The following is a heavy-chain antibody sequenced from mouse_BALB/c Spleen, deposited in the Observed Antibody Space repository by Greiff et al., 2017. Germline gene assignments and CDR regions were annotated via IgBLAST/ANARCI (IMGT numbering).Heavy chain of an antibody. V-gene: IGHV2-9*02. D-gene: IGHD1-2*01. CDR3: ARGFITTATGAMDY. J-gene: IGHJ4*01. CDR2: IWAGGST. CDR1: GFSLTRYG. Sequence: VQLQQSGPGLVAPSQSLSITCTVSGFSLTRYGVHWVRQPPGKGLEWLGVIWAGGSTNYNSALMSRLSISKDNSKSQVFLKTNSLQTDDTAMYYCARGFITTATGAMDYWGQGTSVTVSS.